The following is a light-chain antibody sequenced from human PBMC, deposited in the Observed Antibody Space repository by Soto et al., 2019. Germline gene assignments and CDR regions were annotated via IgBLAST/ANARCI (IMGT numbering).Light chain of an antibody. CDR2: DAS. Sequence: DIYMTQSPASRSASVADRVTITCQASQDISNYLNWYQQKPGKATNLLIYDASKLETGVPSRFSGSGSGTDFIFTISSLQPEDIATYYCQQYDNLPFTFGQGTRLEI. J-gene: IGKJ5*01. CDR3: QQYDNLPFT. V-gene: IGKV1-33*01. CDR1: QDISNY.